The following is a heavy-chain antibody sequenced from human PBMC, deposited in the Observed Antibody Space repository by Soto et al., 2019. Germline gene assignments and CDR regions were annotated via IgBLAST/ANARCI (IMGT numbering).Heavy chain of an antibody. D-gene: IGHD6-25*01. J-gene: IGHJ4*02. Sequence: GGSLRLSCAASGFTFTYYAMNWVRQAPGKGLEWVSTISHRGDTTYYADSVKGRFTISRDTFRNTLYLQMNSLRAEDTALYYCARHGRSAGLIAAPADALDYWGQGTLVTVSS. CDR1: GFTFTYYA. CDR2: ISHRGDTT. V-gene: IGHV3-23*01. CDR3: ARHGRSAGLIAAPADALDY.